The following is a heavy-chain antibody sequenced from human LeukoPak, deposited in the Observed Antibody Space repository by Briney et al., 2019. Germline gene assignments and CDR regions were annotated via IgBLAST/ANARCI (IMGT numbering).Heavy chain of an antibody. Sequence: GGSLRLSCAASGFTFSSYGMHWVRQAPGKGLEWVAVISYDGSSKYYVDSVKGRFTISRDNSKNTLYPQMNSLRAEDTAIYYCVLLGGFLNWFDPWGQGTLVTVSS. V-gene: IGHV3-30*03. J-gene: IGHJ5*02. CDR2: ISYDGSSK. CDR1: GFTFSSYG. CDR3: VLLGGFLNWFDP. D-gene: IGHD1-26*01.